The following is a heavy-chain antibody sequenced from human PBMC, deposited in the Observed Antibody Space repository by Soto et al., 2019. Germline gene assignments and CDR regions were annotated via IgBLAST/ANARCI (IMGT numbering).Heavy chain of an antibody. CDR2: IIPILGKG. V-gene: IGHV1-69*08. J-gene: IGHJ4*02. D-gene: IGHD2-21*01. CDR1: GDTFSSYT. Sequence: ASVKVSCKASGDTFSSYTISWARQAPGQGLEWRGRIIPILGKGNYAQKCRGRVTITADKSKSPDYMELSSLRSEDTAVYYCARDPSAGDSAGYWGQGTLVTVSS. CDR3: ARDPSAGDSAGY.